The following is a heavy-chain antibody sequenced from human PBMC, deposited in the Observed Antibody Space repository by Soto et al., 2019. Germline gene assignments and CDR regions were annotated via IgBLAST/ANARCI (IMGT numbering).Heavy chain of an antibody. D-gene: IGHD3-16*01. CDR1: GDSINDYF. Sequence: PSETLSLTCTVSGDSINDYFWTWIRQPAGKGLKWIGRIYTTGTTNYNPSLKSRVTISVDTSKNQFSLRLTSVTAADTAVYFCARLGTHGQTLDYWGQGALVTV. V-gene: IGHV4-4*07. J-gene: IGHJ4*02. CDR3: ARLGTHGQTLDY. CDR2: IYTTGTT.